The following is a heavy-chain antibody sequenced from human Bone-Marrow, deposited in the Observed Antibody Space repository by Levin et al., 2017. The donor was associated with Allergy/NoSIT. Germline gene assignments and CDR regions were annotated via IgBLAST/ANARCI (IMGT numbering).Heavy chain of an antibody. CDR1: GGSISSYY. CDR3: ARGRIAVAGIYYFDC. J-gene: IGHJ4*02. Sequence: SETLSLTCTVSGGSISSYYWSWIRQPPGKGLEWIGYIYYSGSTNYNPSPKSRVTISVDTSKNQFSLKLSSVTAADTAVYYCARGRIAVAGIYYFDCWGQGTLVTVSS. CDR2: IYYSGST. D-gene: IGHD6-19*01. V-gene: IGHV4-59*08.